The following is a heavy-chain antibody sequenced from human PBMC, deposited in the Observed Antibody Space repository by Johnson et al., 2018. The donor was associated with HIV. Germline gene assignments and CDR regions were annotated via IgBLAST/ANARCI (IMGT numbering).Heavy chain of an antibody. J-gene: IGHJ3*02. D-gene: IGHD3-10*01. V-gene: IGHV3-15*01. CDR1: GFTFTNAW. CDR3: TTDWEYYYGAGKLDAFDM. CDR2: IKSKTDGGTI. Sequence: VQLVESGGGVVQPGRSLRLSCATSGFTFTNAWMTWVRQAPGKGLEWVGRIKSKTDGGTIDYATPVKGRFTISRDDSKNTLYLQMNSLKTEDTAVYYCTTDWEYYYGAGKLDAFDMWGQGTMVTVSS.